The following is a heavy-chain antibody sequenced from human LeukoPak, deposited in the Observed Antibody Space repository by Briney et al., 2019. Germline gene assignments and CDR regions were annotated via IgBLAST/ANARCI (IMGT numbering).Heavy chain of an antibody. D-gene: IGHD3-22*01. V-gene: IGHV3-48*03. CDR2: ISSSSGSTI. CDR1: GFTFSSYE. CDR3: ARLPGGYYDSSGYYYADTDY. J-gene: IGHJ4*02. Sequence: GGSLRLSCAASGFTFSSYEMNWVRQAPGKGLEWVSYISSSSGSTIYYADSVKGRFTISRDNAKNSLYLQMNSLRAEDTAVYYCARLPGGYYDSSGYYYADTDYWGQGTLVTVSS.